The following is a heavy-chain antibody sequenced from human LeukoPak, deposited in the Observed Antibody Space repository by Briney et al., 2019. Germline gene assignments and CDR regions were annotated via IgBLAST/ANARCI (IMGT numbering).Heavy chain of an antibody. CDR1: GFTFSGSA. D-gene: IGHD3-22*01. CDR3: TSPRYDGSGYSYAPLDY. CDR2: IRSKANSYAT. V-gene: IGHV3-73*01. Sequence: GGSLRLSCAASGFTFSGSAMHWVRQASGKGLEWVGRIRSKANSYATAYAASVKGRFTISRDDSKNTAYLQMNSLKTEDTAVYYCTSPRYDGSGYSYAPLDYWGQGTLVTVSS. J-gene: IGHJ4*02.